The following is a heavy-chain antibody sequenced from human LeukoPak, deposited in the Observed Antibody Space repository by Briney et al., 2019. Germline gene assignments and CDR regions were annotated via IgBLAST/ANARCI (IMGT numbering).Heavy chain of an antibody. D-gene: IGHD1-26*01. CDR3: ARDHEGATTY. V-gene: IGHV1-46*01. CDR1: GYTFTIYY. J-gene: IGHJ4*02. CDR2: INPGGGST. Sequence: ASVKVSCKASGYTFTIYYMHWVRQAPGQGLEWMGIINPGGGSTTYAQKFQGRVTMTRDTSTSTVYMELSSLRSEDTAVYYCARDHEGATTYWGQGTLVTVSS.